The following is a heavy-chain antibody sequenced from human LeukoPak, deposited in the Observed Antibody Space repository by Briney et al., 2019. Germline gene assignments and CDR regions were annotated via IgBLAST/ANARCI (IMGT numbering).Heavy chain of an antibody. CDR1: GFTFSSYG. Sequence: GGSLRLSCAASGFTFSSYGMSWVRQAPGKGLEWVTFIRYDGNDKYYADSVKGRFTIYRDNSKNTLYMQMNSLRAEDTAVYYCAKGRDGLGAYYYYYYMDVWGIGTTVTISS. CDR3: AKGRDGLGAYYYYYYMDV. J-gene: IGHJ6*03. CDR2: IRYDGNDK. V-gene: IGHV3-30*02. D-gene: IGHD5-24*01.